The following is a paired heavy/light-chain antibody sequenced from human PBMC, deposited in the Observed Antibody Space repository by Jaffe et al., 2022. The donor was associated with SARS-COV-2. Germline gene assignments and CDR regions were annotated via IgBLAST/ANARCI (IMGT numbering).Heavy chain of an antibody. Sequence: QEQLVDSGGGVVQPGRSLRLSCAASGFTFRNHGMHWVRQAPGKGLEWVAVIWNDGSDKYYADSVKGRFTISRDDSKSTLFLQMNSLRAEDTAVYYCARAVRGKNGKGDVLDIWGQGTMVTVSS. CDR1: GFTFRNHG. J-gene: IGHJ3*02. D-gene: IGHD3-10*01. CDR2: IWNDGSDK. CDR3: ARAVRGKNGKGDVLDI. V-gene: IGHV3-33*01.
Light chain of an antibody. CDR1: QSINNY. CDR3: QESNNLSFT. CDR2: TAS. J-gene: IGKJ3*01. V-gene: IGKV1-39*01. Sequence: DIQMTQSPSSLSASVGDRVTITCRASQSINNYLNWYQQKPGKAPRLLIYTASNLQSGVPSRFSGSGSGTDFTLIISSLQPEDFATYYCQESNNLSFTFGPGTEVEIK.